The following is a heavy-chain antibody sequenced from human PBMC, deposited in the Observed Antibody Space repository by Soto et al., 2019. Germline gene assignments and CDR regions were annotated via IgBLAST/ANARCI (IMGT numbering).Heavy chain of an antibody. CDR1: GFTFSSYA. CDR2: IGSNGGST. CDR3: ARGGYCSGGSCSYYYGMDV. D-gene: IGHD2-15*01. V-gene: IGHV3-64D*06. Sequence: GSLRLSCSASGFTFSSYAMHWVRQAPGKGLEYVSAIGSNGGSTYYADSVKGRFTISRDNSKNTLYLQMGSLRSEDTAVYYCARGGYCSGGSCSYYYGMDVWGQGTTVTVSS. J-gene: IGHJ6*02.